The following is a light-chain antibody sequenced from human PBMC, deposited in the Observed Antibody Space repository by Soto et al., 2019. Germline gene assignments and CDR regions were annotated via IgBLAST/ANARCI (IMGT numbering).Light chain of an antibody. CDR3: QQYGSSPWT. V-gene: IGKV3-20*01. Sequence: SVLTQSPVSLSLSPGERATLSCMASQSISSSYLAWYQQKPGQAPRILIYGASSRATGIPDRFSGSGSGTDFTLTISRLEPEDFAVYYCQQYGSSPWTFGQGTKVDIK. CDR1: QSISSSY. CDR2: GAS. J-gene: IGKJ1*01.